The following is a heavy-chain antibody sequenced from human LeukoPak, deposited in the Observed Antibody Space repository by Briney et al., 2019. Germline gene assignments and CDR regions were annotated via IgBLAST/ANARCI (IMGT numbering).Heavy chain of an antibody. CDR2: INHSGST. J-gene: IGHJ4*02. V-gene: IGHV4-34*01. Sequence: PSETLSLTCAVYGGSFSGYYWSWIRQPPGKGLEWIGEINHSGSTNYNPSLKSRVTISVDTSKNQFSLKLSSVTAADTAVYYCARQRWAHFDYWGQGTLVTVSS. CDR1: GGSFSGYY. CDR3: ARQRWAHFDY. D-gene: IGHD6-13*01.